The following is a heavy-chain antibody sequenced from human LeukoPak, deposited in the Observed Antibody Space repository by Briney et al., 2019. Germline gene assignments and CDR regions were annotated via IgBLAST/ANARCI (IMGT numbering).Heavy chain of an antibody. D-gene: IGHD6-19*01. CDR2: IYSGGST. J-gene: IGHJ4*02. Sequence: GGSLRLSCAASGFTVSSNYMSWVRQAPGKGLEWVSVIYSGGSTYYADSVKGRFTISRDNSKNTLYLQINSLRAEDTAVYYCARGSGWTFYYFDYWGQGTLVTVSS. V-gene: IGHV3-53*01. CDR3: ARGSGWTFYYFDY. CDR1: GFTVSSNY.